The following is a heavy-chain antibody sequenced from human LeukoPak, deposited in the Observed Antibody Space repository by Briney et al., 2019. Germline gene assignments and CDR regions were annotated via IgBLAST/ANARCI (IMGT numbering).Heavy chain of an antibody. Sequence: ASVKVSCKASGYSFTSYGFNWVRQAPGQGLEWMGWMSAYNGKTNYAHSLQGRVTVTADTSTSTAYMELSRLRSDDTAVYYCARVPTSYYYDSSGYSAGFDYWGQGTLVTVSS. CDR1: GYSFTSYG. CDR2: MSAYNGKT. J-gene: IGHJ4*02. CDR3: ARVPTSYYYDSSGYSAGFDY. V-gene: IGHV1-18*01. D-gene: IGHD3-22*01.